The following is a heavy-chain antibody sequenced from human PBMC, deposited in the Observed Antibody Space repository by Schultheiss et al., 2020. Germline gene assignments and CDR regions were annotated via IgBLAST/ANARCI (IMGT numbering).Heavy chain of an antibody. D-gene: IGHD1-26*01. V-gene: IGHV4-31*03. CDR3: ARAPLLSEYYFDY. Sequence: SETLSLTCTVSGGSISSGGYYWSWIRQHPGKGLEWFDYIYYSGSTYYNPSLKSRLIILGDTSKNHFSLRLSSVTAADTAVYYCARAPLLSEYYFDYWGQGTLVTVSS. CDR2: IYYSGST. CDR1: GGSISSGGYY. J-gene: IGHJ4*02.